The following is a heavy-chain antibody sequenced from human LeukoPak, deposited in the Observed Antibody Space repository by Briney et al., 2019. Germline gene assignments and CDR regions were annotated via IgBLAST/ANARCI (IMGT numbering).Heavy chain of an antibody. V-gene: IGHV3-21*06. J-gene: IGHJ6*02. Sequence: RGSLRLSCAASGFTFKNYGMNWVRQAPGKGLEWVSSISSGSSYIDYADSLQGRFTISRDNAKNSVYLQMNSLRAEDTAVYYCARSKGGAQREYGMDVWGQGTTVTVSS. CDR3: ARSKGGAQREYGMDV. D-gene: IGHD1-1*01. CDR1: GFTFKNYG. CDR2: ISSGSSYI.